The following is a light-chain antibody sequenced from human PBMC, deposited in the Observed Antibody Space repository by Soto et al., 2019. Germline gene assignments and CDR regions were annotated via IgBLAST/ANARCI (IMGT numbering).Light chain of an antibody. V-gene: IGLV2-23*01. CDR2: ERS. CDR1: SSDVGSYNL. J-gene: IGLJ2*01. Sequence: QSALTQPASVSGSPGQSITISCTGTSSDVGSYNLVSWYQQHPGKAPKLMIYERSKRPSGVSNRFSGSKSGNTASLTISGLQAEDEADYYCCSYAGSGTLVFGGGTKVTVL. CDR3: CSYAGSGTLV.